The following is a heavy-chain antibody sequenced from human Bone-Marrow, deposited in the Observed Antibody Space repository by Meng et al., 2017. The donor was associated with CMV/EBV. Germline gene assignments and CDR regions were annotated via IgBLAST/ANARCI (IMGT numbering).Heavy chain of an antibody. CDR2: IIPIFGTA. D-gene: IGHD6-13*01. CDR1: GGTFSSYA. J-gene: IGHJ1*01. CDR3: ASRWGIAAAGTYFQH. Sequence: SVKVSCKASGGTFSSYAISWVRQAPGQGLEWMGGIIPIFGTANYAQKFQGRVTITTDESTSTAYMELSSLRSEDTAVYYCASRWGIAAAGTYFQHWGQGPLVTVSS. V-gene: IGHV1-69*05.